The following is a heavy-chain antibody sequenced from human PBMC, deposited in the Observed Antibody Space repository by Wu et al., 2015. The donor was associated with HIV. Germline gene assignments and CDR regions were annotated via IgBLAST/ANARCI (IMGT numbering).Heavy chain of an antibody. D-gene: IGHD5-12*01. CDR3: ARVYSRGYSGYDRTPASY. CDR2: MNPNSGNT. CDR1: GYTFTSYD. J-gene: IGHJ4*02. V-gene: IGHV1-8*01. Sequence: QVQLVQSGAEVKKPGASVKVSCKASGYTFTSYDINWVRQATGQGLEWMGWMNPNSGNTGYAQKFQGRVTMTRNTSISTAYMELSSLRSEDTAVYYCARVYSRGYSGYDRTPASYWGQGTLVTVSS.